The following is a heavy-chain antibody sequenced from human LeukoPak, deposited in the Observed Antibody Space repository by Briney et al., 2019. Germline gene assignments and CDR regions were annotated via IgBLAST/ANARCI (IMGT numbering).Heavy chain of an antibody. CDR2: ISGSGGST. V-gene: IGHV3-23*01. CDR1: GFTFSSYA. Sequence: GGSLRLSCAASGFTFSSYAMSWVRQASGKGLEWVSAISGSGGSTYYADSVKGRFTISRDNSKNTLYLQMNSLRAEDTAVYYCAKFVPLDGGWYWGYFDYWGQGTLVTVSS. J-gene: IGHJ4*02. D-gene: IGHD6-19*01. CDR3: AKFVPLDGGWYWGYFDY.